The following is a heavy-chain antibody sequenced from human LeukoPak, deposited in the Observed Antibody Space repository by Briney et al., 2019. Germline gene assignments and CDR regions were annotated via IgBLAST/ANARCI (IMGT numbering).Heavy chain of an antibody. CDR3: ARLGSRHGYNWGDL. CDR1: GYIYTSYW. CDR2: IYPGDSDT. Sequence: GESLKISCNSSGYIYTSYWIGWVRQMPGKGLEWMGIIYPGDSDTGYSPSFQGQVTISVDKSISTAYLQWSSLKASDTAMYYCARLGSRHGYNWGDLWGQGTLVSVSS. D-gene: IGHD5-24*01. V-gene: IGHV5-51*01. J-gene: IGHJ5*02.